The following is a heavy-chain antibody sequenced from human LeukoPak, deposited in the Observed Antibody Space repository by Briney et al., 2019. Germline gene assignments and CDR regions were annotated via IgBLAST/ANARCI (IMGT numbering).Heavy chain of an antibody. CDR2: IYNSGST. CDR1: GGSISSYY. Sequence: SETLSLTCTVSGGSISSYYWSWIRQPPGKGLERIGYIYNSGSTNYNPSLRSRVTMSLDTSKNQISLKLSSVTAADTAMYYCARSTMVNTATGWFDPWGQGTLVTVSS. D-gene: IGHD4/OR15-4a*01. CDR3: ARSTMVNTATGWFDP. J-gene: IGHJ5*02. V-gene: IGHV4-59*12.